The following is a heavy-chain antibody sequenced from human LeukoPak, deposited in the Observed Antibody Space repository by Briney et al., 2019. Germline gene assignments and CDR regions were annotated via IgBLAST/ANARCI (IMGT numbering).Heavy chain of an antibody. CDR2: IYYSGST. Sequence: SETLSLTCTVSGGSISSYYWSWIRQPPGKGLEWIGYIYYSGSTNYNPSPKSRVTISVDTSKNQFSLKLSSVTAADTAVYYCARVVGVGSIYDAFDIWGQGTMVTVSS. D-gene: IGHD3-22*01. CDR1: GGSISSYY. J-gene: IGHJ3*02. V-gene: IGHV4-59*01. CDR3: ARVVGVGSIYDAFDI.